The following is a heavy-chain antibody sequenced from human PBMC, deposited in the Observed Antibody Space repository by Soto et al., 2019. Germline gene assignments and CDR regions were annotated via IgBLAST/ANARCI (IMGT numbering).Heavy chain of an antibody. Sequence: GGSLRLSCAASGFTFSSYAMSWVRQAPGKGLEWVSAISGSGGSTYYADSVKGRFTISRDNSKNTLYLQMNSLRAEDTAVYYCATMTTVTRDAFDIWGQGTMVTVSS. CDR2: ISGSGGST. D-gene: IGHD4-17*01. CDR3: ATMTTVTRDAFDI. J-gene: IGHJ3*02. V-gene: IGHV3-23*01. CDR1: GFTFSSYA.